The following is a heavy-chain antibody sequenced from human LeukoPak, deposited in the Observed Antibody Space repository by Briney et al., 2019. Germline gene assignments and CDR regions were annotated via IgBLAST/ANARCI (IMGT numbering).Heavy chain of an antibody. CDR1: GYSISSGYY. J-gene: IGHJ4*02. Sequence: SETLSLTCAVSGYSISSGYYWGWIRQPPEQGLEWIGSIYHSGSTYYNPSLKSRVTISVDTSKNQFSLKLSSVTAADTAVYYCAREWYSSSWYDYWGQGTLVTVSS. CDR3: AREWYSSSWYDY. CDR2: IYHSGST. D-gene: IGHD6-13*01. V-gene: IGHV4-38-2*02.